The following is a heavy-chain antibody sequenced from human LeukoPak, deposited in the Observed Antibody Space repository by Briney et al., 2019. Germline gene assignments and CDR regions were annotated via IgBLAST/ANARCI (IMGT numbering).Heavy chain of an antibody. J-gene: IGHJ6*03. CDR1: GFTFSTYR. V-gene: IGHV3-7*01. D-gene: IGHD4-11*01. Sequence: GGSLRLSCAASGFTFSTYRMSWVRQAPGKGLEWVANIKQDGSEKHYVDSVKGRFTISRDNAKSTLYLQMSSLRAEDTAVYYCTRVEETATTAAIIRKYSYYYYYMDVWGKGNTVTVSS. CDR2: IKQDGSEK. CDR3: TRVEETATTAAIIRKYSYYYYYMDV.